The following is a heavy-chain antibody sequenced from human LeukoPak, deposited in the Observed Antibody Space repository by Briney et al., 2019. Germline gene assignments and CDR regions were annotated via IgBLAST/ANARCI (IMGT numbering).Heavy chain of an antibody. CDR3: ARGPYDFEYSSSPGEGYFDY. CDR1: GYTFTGYY. Sequence: GAPVKVSCKASGYTFTGYYMHWVRQAPGQGLEWMGWINPNSGGTNYAQKFQGRVTMTRDTSISTAYMELSRLRSDDTAVYYCARGPYDFEYSSSPGEGYFDYWGQGTLVTVSS. CDR2: INPNSGGT. J-gene: IGHJ4*02. D-gene: IGHD6-6*01. V-gene: IGHV1-2*02.